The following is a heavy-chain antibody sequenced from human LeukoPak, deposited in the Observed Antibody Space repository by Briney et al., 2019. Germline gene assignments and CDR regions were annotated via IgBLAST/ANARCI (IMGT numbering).Heavy chain of an antibody. D-gene: IGHD3-3*01. CDR2: ISAYNGNT. CDR3: ARVHNYDFWSGYYGSIDY. J-gene: IGHJ4*02. Sequence: VASVKVSCKASGYTFTSYGISWVRQAPGQGLEWMGWISAYNGNTNYAQKLQGRVTMTTDTSTSTAYMELRGLRSDDTAVYYCARVHNYDFWSGYYGSIDYWGQGTLVTVSS. CDR1: GYTFTSYG. V-gene: IGHV1-18*01.